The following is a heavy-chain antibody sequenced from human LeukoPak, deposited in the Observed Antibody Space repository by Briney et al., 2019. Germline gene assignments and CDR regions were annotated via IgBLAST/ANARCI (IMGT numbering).Heavy chain of an antibody. Sequence: PGGSLRLSCTASGFTFGDYAMSWFRQAPGKGLEWVGFIRSNTYGGTAEYAASVKGRFTISRDDSKSVAYLQMNSLKTEDTAVYYCTKGDYHAYWGQGTLATVSS. CDR3: TKGDYHAY. CDR2: IRSNTYGGTA. CDR1: GFTFGDYA. V-gene: IGHV3-49*03. J-gene: IGHJ4*02.